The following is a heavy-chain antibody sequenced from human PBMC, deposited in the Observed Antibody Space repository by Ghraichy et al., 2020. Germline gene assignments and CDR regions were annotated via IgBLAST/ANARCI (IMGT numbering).Heavy chain of an antibody. Sequence: ASVKVSCKASGYTFTGYYMHWVRQAPGQGLEWMGWINPNSGGTNYAQKFQGRVTMTRDTSISTAYMELSRLRSDDTAVYYCARDHQYGDYELDAFDIWGQGTMVTVSS. CDR2: INPNSGGT. V-gene: IGHV1-2*02. J-gene: IGHJ3*02. CDR1: GYTFTGYY. D-gene: IGHD4-17*01. CDR3: ARDHQYGDYELDAFDI.